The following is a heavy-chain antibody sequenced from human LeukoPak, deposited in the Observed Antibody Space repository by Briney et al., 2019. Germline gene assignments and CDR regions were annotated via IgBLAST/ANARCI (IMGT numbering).Heavy chain of an antibody. D-gene: IGHD3-22*01. CDR1: GITLRNYG. J-gene: IGHJ4*02. V-gene: IGHV3-23*01. Sequence: GGSLRLSCAVSGITLRNYGMRWLGQAPGKERTWVAGISGCRGGTNYADSVKGRFIISRDNSKNTLYLQMNSLRAEDTAVYFCAKRGVVIRVILVGFHKEAYYFDSWGQGALVTVSS. CDR3: AKRGVVIRVILVGFHKEAYYFDS. CDR2: ISGCRGGT.